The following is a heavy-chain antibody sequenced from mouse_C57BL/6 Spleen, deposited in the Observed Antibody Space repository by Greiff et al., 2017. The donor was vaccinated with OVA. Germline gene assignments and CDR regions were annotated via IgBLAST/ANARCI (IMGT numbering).Heavy chain of an antibody. V-gene: IGHV1-42*01. CDR3: ARPTMVTMGYYFDY. D-gene: IGHD2-9*01. J-gene: IGHJ2*01. CDR1: GYSFTGYY. Sequence: VQLQQSGPELVKPGASVKISCKASGYSFTGYYMNWVKQSPEKSLEWIGEINPSTGGTTYNQKFKAKATLTVDKSSSTAYMQLKSLTSEDSAVYDCARPTMVTMGYYFDYWGQGTTLTVSA. CDR2: INPSTGGT.